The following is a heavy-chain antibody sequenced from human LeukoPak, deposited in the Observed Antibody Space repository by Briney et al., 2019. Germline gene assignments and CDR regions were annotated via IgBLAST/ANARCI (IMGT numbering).Heavy chain of an antibody. V-gene: IGHV3-21*06. CDR2: ISGSSTYI. J-gene: IGHJ4*02. Sequence: GGSLRLSCAASGFTFRTYAMTWVRQAPGKGLEWVSSISGSSTYIYYADSVKGRFTISRDNAKNSLYLQMNSLRAEDTAVYYCATAPYDVLTGYSPYYFDYWGQGTLVTVSS. D-gene: IGHD3-9*01. CDR3: ATAPYDVLTGYSPYYFDY. CDR1: GFTFRTYA.